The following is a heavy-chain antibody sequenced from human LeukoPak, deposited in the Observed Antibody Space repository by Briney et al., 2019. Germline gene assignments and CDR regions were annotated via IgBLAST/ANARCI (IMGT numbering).Heavy chain of an antibody. CDR3: ARQTGSGLFILP. V-gene: IGHV4-39*01. Sequence: SETLSLTCTVSGVSISSSYSYWGWIRQPPGMGLEWIASIYYTGNTYYNASLKSQVSISIDTSKNQFSLKLTSVTAADTAVYYCARQTGSGLFILPGGQGTLVTVSS. CDR2: IYYTGNT. CDR1: GVSISSSYSY. J-gene: IGHJ4*02. D-gene: IGHD3/OR15-3a*01.